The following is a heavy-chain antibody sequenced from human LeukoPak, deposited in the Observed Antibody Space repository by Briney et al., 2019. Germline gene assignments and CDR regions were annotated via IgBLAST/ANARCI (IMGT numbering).Heavy chain of an antibody. CDR3: ARDFDCSSTSCYSWFDP. CDR1: GGTFSSYA. V-gene: IGHV1-69*05. Sequence: ASVKVSCKASGGTFSSYAISWVRQAPGQGLEWMGGIIPIFGTANYAQKFQGRATITTDESTSTAYMELSSLRSEDTAVYYCARDFDCSSTSCYSWFDPWGQGTLVTVSS. D-gene: IGHD2-2*01. CDR2: IIPIFGTA. J-gene: IGHJ5*02.